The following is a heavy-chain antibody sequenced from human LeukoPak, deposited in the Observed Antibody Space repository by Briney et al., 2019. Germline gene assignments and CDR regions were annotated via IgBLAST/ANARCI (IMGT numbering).Heavy chain of an antibody. V-gene: IGHV1-18*01. CDR1: GYTFTSYG. D-gene: IGHD3-22*01. CDR2: ISAYNGNT. J-gene: IGHJ4*02. CDR3: ARVTDTYYYDSSGLPEGYFDY. Sequence: ASVKVSCKASGYTFTSYGISWVRQAPGQGLEWMGWISAYNGNTNYAQKLQGRVTMTTDTSTSTAYMELRSLRSDDTAVYYCARVTDTYYYDSSGLPEGYFDYWGQGTLVTVSS.